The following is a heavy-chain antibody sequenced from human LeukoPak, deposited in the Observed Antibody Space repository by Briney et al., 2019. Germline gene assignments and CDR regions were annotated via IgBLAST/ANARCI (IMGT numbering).Heavy chain of an antibody. CDR1: GFTFSNAW. Sequence: GGALRLSCAASGFTFSNAWMSWVRQAPGKGREWVGRIKSKTDGGTTDYAAPVKGRFTISRDDSKNTLYLQMNSLKPEDTAVYYCTTEGYGWFFDYWGQGTLVTVSS. CDR3: TTEGYGWFFDY. CDR2: IKSKTDGGTT. D-gene: IGHD6-19*01. J-gene: IGHJ4*02. V-gene: IGHV3-15*01.